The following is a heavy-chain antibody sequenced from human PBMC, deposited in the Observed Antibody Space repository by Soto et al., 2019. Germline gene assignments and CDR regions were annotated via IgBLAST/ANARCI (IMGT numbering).Heavy chain of an antibody. CDR3: AKDGDSSVYYLRYYFDY. CDR2: ISGSGGST. Sequence: EVQLLESGGGLVQPGGSLRLSCAASGFTFSSYAMSWVRQAPGKGLEWVSAISGSGGSTYYADSVKGRFTISRDNSKNTLYLQMNSLRAEDTAVYYCAKDGDSSVYYLRYYFDYWGQGTLVTVSS. J-gene: IGHJ4*02. V-gene: IGHV3-23*01. CDR1: GFTFSSYA. D-gene: IGHD3-22*01.